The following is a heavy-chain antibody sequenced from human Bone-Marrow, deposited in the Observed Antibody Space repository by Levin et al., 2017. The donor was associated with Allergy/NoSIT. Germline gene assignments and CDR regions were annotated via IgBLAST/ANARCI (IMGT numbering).Heavy chain of an antibody. D-gene: IGHD2-15*01. J-gene: IGHJ3*02. Sequence: LSLTCAASGIKFTNSWMSWVRQAPGKGLEWVGRIKSKGDGGTTDYAAPVKGRFTISRDDSRKTVYLEMNSLKTEDTAVYYCATELYWVFNMWGQGTMVTVSS. CDR2: IKSKGDGGTT. CDR3: ATELYWVFNM. CDR1: GIKFTNSW. V-gene: IGHV3-15*01.